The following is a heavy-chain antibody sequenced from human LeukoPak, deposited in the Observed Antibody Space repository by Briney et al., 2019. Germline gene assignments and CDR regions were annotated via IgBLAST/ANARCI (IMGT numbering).Heavy chain of an antibody. CDR1: GFSFSTYS. V-gene: IGHV3-30*04. D-gene: IGHD4-23*01. CDR3: ARDYPAGGNIGYYHDY. Sequence: SGGSLRLSCAASGFSFSTYSMHWVRQAPGKGLEWVAIISSDGSRKYYGDSVKGRFTISRDNSESTLYLQMNSLRTEDTAVYFCARDYPAGGNIGYYHDYWGQGILVTVSP. J-gene: IGHJ4*02. CDR2: ISSDGSRK.